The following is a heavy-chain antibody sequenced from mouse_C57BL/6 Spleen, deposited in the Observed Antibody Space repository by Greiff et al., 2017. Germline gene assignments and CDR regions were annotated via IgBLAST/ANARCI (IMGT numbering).Heavy chain of an antibody. V-gene: IGHV3-6*01. CDR2: ISYDGSN. CDR1: GYSITSGYY. CDR3: ARGGDGYSPYYFDY. Sequence: EVHLVESGPGLVKPSQSLSLTCSVTGYSITSGYYWNWIRQFPGNKLEWMGYISYDGSNNYNPSLKNRISITRDTSKNQFFLKLNSVTTEDTATYYCARGGDGYSPYYFDYWGQGTTLTVSS. J-gene: IGHJ2*01. D-gene: IGHD2-3*01.